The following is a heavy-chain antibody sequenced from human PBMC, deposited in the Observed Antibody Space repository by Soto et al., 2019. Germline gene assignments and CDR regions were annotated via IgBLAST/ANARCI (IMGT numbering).Heavy chain of an antibody. V-gene: IGHV1-18*04. CDR1: GYTFTSYG. CDR3: ESGQESFIAVGGDY. D-gene: IGHD6-19*01. J-gene: IGHJ4*02. CDR2: ISAYTGNT. Sequence: GASVKVSCKASGYTFTSYGISWVRQAPGQELEWMGWISAYTGNTNYAQKLQGRVTMTTDTSTSTAYMELRSLRTDDTGVYCCESGQESFIAVGGDYWGQGTPATVSS.